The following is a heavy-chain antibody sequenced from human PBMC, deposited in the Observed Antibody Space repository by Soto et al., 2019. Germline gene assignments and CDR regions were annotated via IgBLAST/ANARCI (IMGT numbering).Heavy chain of an antibody. CDR3: ARLANSGSYSNGMDV. Sequence: GESLNISCKVSGYTFTNYCIAWVRQMPGKGLEWMGLIYAGDSDTRYSPSFQGQVTISADKSISTAYLQWSSLKASDTAMYYCARLANSGSYSNGMDVWGQGTTVTGSS. CDR2: IYAGDSDT. V-gene: IGHV5-51*01. J-gene: IGHJ6*02. D-gene: IGHD1-26*01. CDR1: GYTFTNYC.